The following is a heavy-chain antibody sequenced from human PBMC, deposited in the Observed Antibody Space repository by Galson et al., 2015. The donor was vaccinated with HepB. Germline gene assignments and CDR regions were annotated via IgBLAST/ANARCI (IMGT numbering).Heavy chain of an antibody. CDR3: ARDGDTNWYFDL. Sequence: SVKVSCKASGYTSSYILTSYGLNWVRQAPGQGLEWMGWISPHNGNTNYAQKFQGRVTMTPDTSTSTVYMELRSLRSDDTAVYYCARDGDTNWYFDLWGRGTLVTVSS. CDR1: GYTSSYILTSYG. J-gene: IGHJ2*01. V-gene: IGHV1-18*04. CDR2: ISPHNGNT. D-gene: IGHD3-10*01.